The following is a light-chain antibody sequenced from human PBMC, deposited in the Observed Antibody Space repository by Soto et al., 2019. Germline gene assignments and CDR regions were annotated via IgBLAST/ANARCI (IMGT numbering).Light chain of an antibody. CDR3: QRYNNGPLT. V-gene: IGKV3-15*01. CDR2: DTS. J-gene: IGKJ4*01. CDR1: QGIGDT. Sequence: EVVMTQSPAPLSVSPGEGATLSCRASQGIGDTLAWYQHKAGQTPRLLIYDTSTRATGVPARCSGSRSGTEFTLTINRLQSEDFAVYYCQRYNNGPLTFGGGTKVESK.